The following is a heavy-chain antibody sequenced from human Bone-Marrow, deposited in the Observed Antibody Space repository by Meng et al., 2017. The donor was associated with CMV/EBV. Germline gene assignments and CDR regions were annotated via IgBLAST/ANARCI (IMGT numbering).Heavy chain of an antibody. J-gene: IGHJ5*02. V-gene: IGHV3-66*02. Sequence: FTVSSTYMSWVRQAPGKGLEWVSVIYSGGSTYYADSVKGRFTISRDNSKNTLYLQMNSLRAEDTAVYYCARGFYDSSGYSPLADWFDPWGQGTLVTVSS. CDR2: IYSGGST. CDR1: FTVSSTY. CDR3: ARGFYDSSGYSPLADWFDP. D-gene: IGHD3-22*01.